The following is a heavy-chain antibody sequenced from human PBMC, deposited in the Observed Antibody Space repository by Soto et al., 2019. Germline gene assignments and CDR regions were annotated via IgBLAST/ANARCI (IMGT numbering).Heavy chain of an antibody. CDR1: GGSISSYY. CDR3: ARGSNYYESSGYYHY. Sequence: SETLSLTCTVSGGSISSYYWSWIRQPPGKGLEWIGYIYYSGSTYYNPSLKSRVTISVDTSKNQFSLKLSSVTAADTAVYYCARGSNYYESSGYYHYRGPGTLVTVST. V-gene: IGHV4-59*08. CDR2: IYYSGST. D-gene: IGHD3-22*01. J-gene: IGHJ4*02.